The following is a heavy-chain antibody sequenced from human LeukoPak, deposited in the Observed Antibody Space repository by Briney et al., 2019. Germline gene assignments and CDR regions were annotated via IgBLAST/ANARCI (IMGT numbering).Heavy chain of an antibody. CDR3: ATFGNYEFSYYDSSTAEYFQH. J-gene: IGHJ1*01. V-gene: IGHV1-69*05. CDR1: GGTFSSYA. CDR2: IIPIFGTA. D-gene: IGHD3-22*01. Sequence: SSVKVFCKASGGTFSSYAISWVRLAPGQGLEWMGRIIPIFGTANYAQKFQGRVTITTDESTSTAYMELSSLRSEDTAVYYCATFGNYEFSYYDSSTAEYFQHWGQGTLVTVSS.